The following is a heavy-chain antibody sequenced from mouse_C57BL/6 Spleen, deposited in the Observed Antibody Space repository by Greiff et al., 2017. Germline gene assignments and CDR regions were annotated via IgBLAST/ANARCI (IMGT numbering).Heavy chain of an antibody. CDR2: IRNKANGYTT. J-gene: IGHJ1*03. V-gene: IGHV7-3*01. CDR1: GFTFTDYY. CDR3: ARPLRSYGYVDV. Sequence: EVMLVESGGGLVQPGGSLSLSCAASGFTFTDYYMSWVRQPPGKALEWLGFIRNKANGYTTEYSASVKGRFTISRDNSQSILYLQMNALRAEDRATYYGARPLRSYGYVDVWGTGTTVTVSS.